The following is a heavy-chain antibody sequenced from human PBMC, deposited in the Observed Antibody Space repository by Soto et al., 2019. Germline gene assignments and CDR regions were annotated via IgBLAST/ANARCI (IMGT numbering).Heavy chain of an antibody. CDR1: GFTFSSYA. V-gene: IGHV3-23*01. CDR3: AKDSRITMIVVVINAFDI. Sequence: GGSLRLSCAASGFTFSSYAMSWVRQAPGKGLEWVSAISGSGGSTYYADSVEGRFTISRDNSKNTLYLQMNSLRAEDTAVYYCAKDSRITMIVVVINAFDIWGQGTMVTVSS. CDR2: ISGSGGST. D-gene: IGHD3-22*01. J-gene: IGHJ3*02.